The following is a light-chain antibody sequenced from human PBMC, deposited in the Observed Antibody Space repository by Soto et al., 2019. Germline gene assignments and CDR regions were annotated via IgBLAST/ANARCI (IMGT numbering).Light chain of an antibody. CDR2: TAS. CDR1: QGVTRR. J-gene: IGKJ4*01. CDR3: QQANTYPLT. V-gene: IGKV1-12*01. Sequence: DIQLTQSPSSVSASIGDRVTMTCRASQGVTRRLAWYQQKPGKVPKLLIYTASSLQSGVPSRFSASGFGTDFTLTISSLQPEDFATYYCQQANTYPLTFGGGTKVDIK.